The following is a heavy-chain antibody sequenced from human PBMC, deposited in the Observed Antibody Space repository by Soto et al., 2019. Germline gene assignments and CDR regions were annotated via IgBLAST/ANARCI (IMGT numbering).Heavy chain of an antibody. V-gene: IGHV3-23*01. D-gene: IGHD2-2*01. CDR1: GFTFSSYA. CDR3: AKSPRYCSSTSCYANWFDP. J-gene: IGHJ5*02. CDR2: ISGSGGST. Sequence: PGGSLRLSCAASGFTFSSYAMSWVRQAPGKGLEWVSAISGSGGSTYYADSVKGRFTISRDNSKNTLYLQMNSLRAEDTAVYYCAKSPRYCSSTSCYANWFDPWGQGTLVTVSS.